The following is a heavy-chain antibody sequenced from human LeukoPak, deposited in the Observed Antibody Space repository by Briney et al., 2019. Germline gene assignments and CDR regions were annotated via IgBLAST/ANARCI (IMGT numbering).Heavy chain of an antibody. V-gene: IGHV1-69*06. J-gene: IGHJ4*02. CDR3: ARGPVLLWFGESPTGFDY. Sequence: ASVKVSCKASGGTFSSYAISWVRQAPGQGLEWMGGIIPIFGTANYAQKFQGRVTITADKSTSTAYMELSSLRSEDTAVYYCARGPVLLWFGESPTGFDYWGQGTLVTVSS. CDR1: GGTFSSYA. CDR2: IIPIFGTA. D-gene: IGHD3-10*01.